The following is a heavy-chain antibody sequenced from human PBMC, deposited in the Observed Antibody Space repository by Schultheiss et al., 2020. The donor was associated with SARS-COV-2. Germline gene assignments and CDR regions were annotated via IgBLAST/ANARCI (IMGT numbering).Heavy chain of an antibody. CDR3: AKELTTDAFDI. Sequence: GGSLRLSCAASGFTFSSYGLHWVRQAPGKGLEWVAAISYDETNKFYTDSVKGRFTISRDNPKNTLYLQMNNLRAEDTALYYCAKELTTDAFDIWGQGTMVTVSS. CDR2: ISYDETNK. D-gene: IGHD1-1*01. CDR1: GFTFSSYG. J-gene: IGHJ3*02. V-gene: IGHV3-30*18.